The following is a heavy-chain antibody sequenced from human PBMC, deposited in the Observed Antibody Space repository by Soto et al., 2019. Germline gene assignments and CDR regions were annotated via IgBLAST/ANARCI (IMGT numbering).Heavy chain of an antibody. CDR3: VREYCTGGNCPGWYYADV. CDR2: IGVLGDT. D-gene: IGHD2-15*01. Sequence: EVQLVESGGGLVQPGGSLRLSCAASGFTFSKYDMHWVRQAAGKGLEWVSAIGVLGDTYYPDSVKGRFTISRENAKNSLYLQKNSLRAGDTGVYYCVREYCTGGNCPGWYYADVWGRGTTVTVSS. J-gene: IGHJ6*03. CDR1: GFTFSKYD. V-gene: IGHV3-13*01.